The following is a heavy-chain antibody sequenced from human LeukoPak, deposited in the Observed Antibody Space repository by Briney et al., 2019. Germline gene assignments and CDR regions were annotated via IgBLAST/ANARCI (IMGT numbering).Heavy chain of an antibody. CDR1: GYTITSYA. J-gene: IGHJ4*02. CDR3: ARGWKAAAANDY. Sequence: ASVKVSCKASGYTITSYAMYWARQAPGQRLEWMGCINAGNGNTKYSQRFQGRITITRDKTASTAYMEVSSLRSEDTAVYYCARGWKAAAANDYWGQGTLVTVSS. CDR2: INAGNGNT. V-gene: IGHV1-3*01. D-gene: IGHD6-13*01.